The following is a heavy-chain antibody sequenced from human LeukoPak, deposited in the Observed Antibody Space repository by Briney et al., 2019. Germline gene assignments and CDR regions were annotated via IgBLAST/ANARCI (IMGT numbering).Heavy chain of an antibody. D-gene: IGHD6-6*01. J-gene: IGHJ4*02. Sequence: ASVKVSCKASGYTFTTHDINWVRQAPGQGLECMGWMNPDSGNTGYAQKFQGRVTMTEDTSTDTAYMELSSLRSEDTAVYYCATGSVKSSSSSKDYWGQGTLVTVSS. V-gene: IGHV1-8*01. CDR1: GYTFTTHD. CDR2: MNPDSGNT. CDR3: ATGSVKSSSSSKDY.